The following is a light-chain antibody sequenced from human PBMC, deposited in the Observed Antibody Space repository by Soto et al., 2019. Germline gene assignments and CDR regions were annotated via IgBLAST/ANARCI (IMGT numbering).Light chain of an antibody. Sequence: AIQMTQSPSSLSAPLGARVTITLRASQGIRNDLGWYQQKPGKAPKLLIYAASSLQSGVPSRFSGSGSGTDFTLTISSLQPEDFATYCCLQDYNYPLTFGGGTKVDI. V-gene: IGKV1-6*01. CDR1: QGIRND. CDR2: AAS. CDR3: LQDYNYPLT. J-gene: IGKJ4*01.